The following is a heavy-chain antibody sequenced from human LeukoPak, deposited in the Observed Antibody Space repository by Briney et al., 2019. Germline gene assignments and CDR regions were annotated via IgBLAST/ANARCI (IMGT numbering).Heavy chain of an antibody. Sequence: GGSLRLSCAASGFTFSSYAMHWVRQAPGKGLEYVSAISSNWGSTYYANSVKGRFTISRDNYKNTLYLQMGSLRAEDMAVYYCARDYNGSGSRPAFDIWGQGTMVTVSS. CDR2: ISSNWGST. CDR3: ARDYNGSGSRPAFDI. V-gene: IGHV3-64*01. D-gene: IGHD3-10*01. CDR1: GFTFSSYA. J-gene: IGHJ3*02.